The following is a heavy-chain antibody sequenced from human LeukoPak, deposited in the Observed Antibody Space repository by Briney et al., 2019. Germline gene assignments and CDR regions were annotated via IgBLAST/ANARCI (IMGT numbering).Heavy chain of an antibody. CDR2: ISSSSSTI. CDR1: GFTFSSYS. CDR3: ARDLRLRGPTGGY. D-gene: IGHD4-17*01. J-gene: IGHJ4*02. V-gene: IGHV3-48*02. Sequence: GGSLRLSCAASGFTFSSYSMNWVRQAPGKGLEWVSYISSSSSTIYYADSVKGRFTISRDNAKNPLHLQMNSLRDEDTAVYYCARDLRLRGPTGGYWGQGTLVTVSS.